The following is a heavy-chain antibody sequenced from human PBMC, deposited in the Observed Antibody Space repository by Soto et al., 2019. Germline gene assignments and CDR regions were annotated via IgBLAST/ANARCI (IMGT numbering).Heavy chain of an antibody. D-gene: IGHD6-19*01. CDR1: GYTFTGYY. V-gene: IGHV1-46*01. Sequence: ASVKVSCKASGYTFTGYYMHWVRQAPGQGLEWMGLINPNGGRTSYAQKFQGRVTMTRDTSTSTVYMELSSLRSEDTAVYYCARDISSGWYYYYYGMDVWGQGTTVTVSS. CDR3: ARDISSGWYYYYYGMDV. CDR2: INPNGGRT. J-gene: IGHJ6*02.